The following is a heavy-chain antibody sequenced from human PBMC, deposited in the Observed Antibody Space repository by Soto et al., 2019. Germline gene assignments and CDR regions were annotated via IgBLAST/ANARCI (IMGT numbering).Heavy chain of an antibody. Sequence: LRLSCAASGFTFSSYSMNWVRQAPGKGLEWVSSISSSSSYIYYADSVKGRFTISRDNAKNSLYLQMNSLRAEDTAVYYCAREKTNYGVRYAFDIWCQGTMVTVSS. D-gene: IGHD4-17*01. V-gene: IGHV3-21*01. J-gene: IGHJ3*02. CDR2: ISSSSSYI. CDR3: AREKTNYGVRYAFDI. CDR1: GFTFSSYS.